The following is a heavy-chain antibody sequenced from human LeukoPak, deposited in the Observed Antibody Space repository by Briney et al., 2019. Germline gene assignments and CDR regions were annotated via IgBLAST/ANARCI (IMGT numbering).Heavy chain of an antibody. CDR1: GYTFTSYG. D-gene: IGHD6-13*01. CDR3: ARAVYSSSWLTYYYYYYMDV. J-gene: IGHJ6*03. CDR2: ISAYNGNT. Sequence: ASVTVSCKASGYTFTSYGISWVRQAPGQGLEWMGWISAYNGNTIYAQKLQGRVTMTTDTSTSTAYMELRSLRSDDTAVYYCARAVYSSSWLTYYYYYYMDVWGKGTTVTVSS. V-gene: IGHV1-18*01.